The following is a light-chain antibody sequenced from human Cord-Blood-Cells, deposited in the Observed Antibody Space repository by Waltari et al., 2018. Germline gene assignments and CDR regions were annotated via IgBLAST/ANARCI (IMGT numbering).Light chain of an antibody. J-gene: IGKJ4*01. CDR2: GAS. Sequence: EIVMTQSPATLSVSPGERATLSCRASQSVSSNLAWYQQKPGQAPRLLIYGASTRATGIPARFMGSGSGTEFTLTISSLQSEDFAVYYCQQYNNWPSLTFGGGTKVEIK. CDR1: QSVSSN. CDR3: QQYNNWPSLT. V-gene: IGKV3-15*01.